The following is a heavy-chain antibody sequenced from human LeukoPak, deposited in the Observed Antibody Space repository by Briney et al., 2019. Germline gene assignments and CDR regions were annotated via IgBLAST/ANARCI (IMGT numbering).Heavy chain of an antibody. Sequence: PGGSLSLSCAASGLTFSSYDMHWVRQATGKGLEWVSGIDTAGDTYYPGSVKGRFTISREDAKNSLYLQMNSLRAGDTAIYYCARVYCSGGTCWFDPWAREPWSPSPQ. CDR2: IDTAGDT. CDR3: ARVYCSGGTCWFDP. V-gene: IGHV3-13*04. D-gene: IGHD2-15*01. J-gene: IGHJ5*02. CDR1: GLTFSSYD.